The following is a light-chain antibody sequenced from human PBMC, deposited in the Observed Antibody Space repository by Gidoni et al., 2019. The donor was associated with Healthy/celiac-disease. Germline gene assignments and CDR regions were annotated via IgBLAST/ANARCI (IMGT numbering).Light chain of an antibody. CDR1: QSLLHSNGYNY. J-gene: IGKJ2*01. CDR2: LGS. CDR3: MQALPTLSLGFT. Sequence: DIVMTQSPLSLPVTPGEPASISCRSSQSLLHSNGYNYLDWFLQKPGQSPQLLIYLGSNRASGVPDRFSGSGSGTDFTLKISRVEAEDVGVDYCMQALPTLSLGFTFGQGTKLEIK. V-gene: IGKV2-28*01.